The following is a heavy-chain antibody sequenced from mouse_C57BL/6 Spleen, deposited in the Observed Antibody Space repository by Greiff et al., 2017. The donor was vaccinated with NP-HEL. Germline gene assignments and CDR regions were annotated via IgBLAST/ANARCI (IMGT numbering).Heavy chain of an antibody. CDR1: GYTFTDYY. J-gene: IGHJ4*01. CDR2: IFPGSGST. D-gene: IGHD1-1*01. CDR3: ARPPTVVGGLWDAMDY. Sequence: QVQLQQSGPELVKPGASVKISCKASGYTFTDYYINWVKQRPGQGLEWIGWIFPGSGSTYYNEKFKGKATLTVDKSSSTAYMLLSSLTSEDSAVYFCARPPTVVGGLWDAMDYWGQGTSVTVSS. V-gene: IGHV1-75*01.